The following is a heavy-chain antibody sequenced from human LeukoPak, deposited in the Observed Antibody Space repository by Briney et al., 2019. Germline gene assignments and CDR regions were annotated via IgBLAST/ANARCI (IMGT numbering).Heavy chain of an antibody. V-gene: IGHV1-24*01. CDR2: FDPEDGET. D-gene: IGHD6-19*01. CDR1: GYTLTELS. Sequence: ASVKASCKVSGYTLTELSMHWVRQAPGKGLEWMGGFDPEDGETIYAQKFQGRVTMTEDTSTDTAYMELSSLRSEDTAVYYCAKRTRSGWYFDYWGQGTLVTVSS. J-gene: IGHJ4*02. CDR3: AKRTRSGWYFDY.